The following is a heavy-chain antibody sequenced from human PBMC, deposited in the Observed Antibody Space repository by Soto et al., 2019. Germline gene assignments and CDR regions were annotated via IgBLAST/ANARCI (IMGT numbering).Heavy chain of an antibody. CDR3: VRLGDSYGYRGSYYFDY. V-gene: IGHV1-18*01. J-gene: IGHJ4*02. D-gene: IGHD1-26*01. CDR1: GYTFLHYG. Sequence: QAQLVQSGTEVKKPGASVKVSCKASGYTFLHYGIGWVRQAPGQGLEWVGWIGAYKGDTDYAQKLQGRVTMTANTSTSTAFMELRSLRSDDTALYFCVRLGDSYGYRGSYYFDYWGQGTLVTVSS. CDR2: IGAYKGDT.